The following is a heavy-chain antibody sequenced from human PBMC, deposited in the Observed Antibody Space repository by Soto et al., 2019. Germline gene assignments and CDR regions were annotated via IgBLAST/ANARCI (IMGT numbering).Heavy chain of an antibody. J-gene: IGHJ6*02. D-gene: IGHD2-8*02. CDR3: AKVADGVGMDV. CDR1: GFTFDDYA. CDR2: ISWNSGSI. Sequence: EVQLVESGGGLVQPGRSLRLSCAASGFTFDDYAMHWVRQAPGKGLEWVSGISWNSGSIGYADSVKGRFTISRDNAKNSPYLKINSLRAEDTALYYCAKVADGVGMDVWGQGTTVTVSS. V-gene: IGHV3-9*01.